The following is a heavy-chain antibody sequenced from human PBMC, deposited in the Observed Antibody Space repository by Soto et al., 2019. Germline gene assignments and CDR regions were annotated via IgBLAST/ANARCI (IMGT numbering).Heavy chain of an antibody. CDR1: GFTFNTYW. J-gene: IGHJ5*02. CDR2: INSDGTKT. Sequence: GGSLRLSCAGSGFTFNTYWMHWVRQAPGKGLVWVSRINSDGTKTSYADSVKGRFTISRDNAKNTVYLQMNSLRAEDTAVYYCATLATNSYNWLDPWGQGTLVTVSS. V-gene: IGHV3-74*01. D-gene: IGHD5-12*01. CDR3: ATLATNSYNWLDP.